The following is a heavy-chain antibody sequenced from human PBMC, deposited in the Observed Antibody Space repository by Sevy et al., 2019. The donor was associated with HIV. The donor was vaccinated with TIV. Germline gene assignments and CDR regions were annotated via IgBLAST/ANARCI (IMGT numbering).Heavy chain of an antibody. V-gene: IGHV4-31*03. CDR3: ARGRENYDGGSRLVDH. J-gene: IGHJ4*02. CDR1: GVSINSGGDY. Sequence: SETLSLTCTVSGVSINSGGDYWSWIRQQPGKGLEWIGYIYNSGSTYYNPSLESRITISDDTSKNQFSLKLTSVTAADTAVYYCARGRENYDGGSRLVDHWGQGTLVTVSS. D-gene: IGHD3-10*01. CDR2: IYNSGST.